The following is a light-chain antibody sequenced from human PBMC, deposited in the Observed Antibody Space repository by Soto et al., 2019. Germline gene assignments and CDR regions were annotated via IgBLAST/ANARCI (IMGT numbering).Light chain of an antibody. CDR3: QQYENLPT. V-gene: IGKV1-33*01. Sequence: DIQMTQSPSSLSASVGDRFAITCQASQNINNYLNWYQQKPGRAPKLLIYDASNLEAGVPSRFRGSGSGTDFTFTISRLQPEDIATYYCQQYENLPTFGQGTRLEI. CDR2: DAS. J-gene: IGKJ5*01. CDR1: QNINNY.